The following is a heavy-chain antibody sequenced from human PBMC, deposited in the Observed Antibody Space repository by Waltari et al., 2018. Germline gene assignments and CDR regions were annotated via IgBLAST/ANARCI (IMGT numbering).Heavy chain of an antibody. Sequence: QVQLQQWGAGLLKPSETLSLTCAVYGGSFSGYYWSWIRQPPGKGLEWIGEINHSGSTNYNPSLKSRVTISVDTSKNQFSLKLSSVTAADTAVYYCARRPTPLYGSGMAAFDYWGQGTLVTVSS. J-gene: IGHJ4*02. CDR1: GGSFSGYY. CDR3: ARRPTPLYGSGMAAFDY. CDR2: INHSGST. D-gene: IGHD3-10*01. V-gene: IGHV4-34*01.